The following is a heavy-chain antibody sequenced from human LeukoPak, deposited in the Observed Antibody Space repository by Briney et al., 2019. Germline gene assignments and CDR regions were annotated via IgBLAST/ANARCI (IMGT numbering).Heavy chain of an antibody. D-gene: IGHD3-3*01. Sequence: ASVKVSCKASGYTFTSYYLHWVRQAPGQGLEWMGIINPSVGSTTYAQKFQGRVTMTRNTSTSTVYMELSSLRFEDTAVYYCARENVDYDFWSGYPNWFDPWGQGTLVTVSS. V-gene: IGHV1-46*01. CDR1: GYTFTSYY. CDR3: ARENVDYDFWSGYPNWFDP. J-gene: IGHJ5*02. CDR2: INPSVGST.